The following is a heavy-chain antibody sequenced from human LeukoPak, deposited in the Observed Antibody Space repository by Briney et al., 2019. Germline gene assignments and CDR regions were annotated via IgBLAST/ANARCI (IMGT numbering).Heavy chain of an antibody. CDR3: ARVLRFLEWLLFDY. CDR2: IKQDGSEK. Sequence: QPGGSLRLSCAASGFTFSSYWMSWVRQAPGKGLEWVANIKQDGSEKYYVDSVKGRFTISRDNAKNSLYLQMNSLRDEDTAVYYCARVLRFLEWLLFDYWGQGTLVTVSS. CDR1: GFTFSSYW. D-gene: IGHD3-3*01. J-gene: IGHJ4*02. V-gene: IGHV3-7*01.